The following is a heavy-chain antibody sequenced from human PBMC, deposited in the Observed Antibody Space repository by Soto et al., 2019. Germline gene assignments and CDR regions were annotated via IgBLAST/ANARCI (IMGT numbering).Heavy chain of an antibody. V-gene: IGHV1-69*13. D-gene: IGHD5-18*01. CDR1: GGTFSSYA. Sequence: ASVKVSCKASGGTFSSYAISWVRQAPGQGLEWMGGIIPIFGTANYAQKFQGRVTITADESTSTAYMELSSMRSEDTAVYYCARDLGAYPQLWSPPQFDPWGQGTLVTVSS. J-gene: IGHJ5*02. CDR2: IIPIFGTA. CDR3: ARDLGAYPQLWSPPQFDP.